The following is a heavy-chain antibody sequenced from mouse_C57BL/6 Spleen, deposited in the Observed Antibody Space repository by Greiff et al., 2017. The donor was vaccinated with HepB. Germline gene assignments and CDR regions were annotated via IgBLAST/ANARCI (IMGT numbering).Heavy chain of an antibody. CDR3: ASWRRLGLYFDY. CDR2: INYDGSST. CDR1: GFTFSDYY. Sequence: EVKVIESEGGLVQPGSSMKLSCTASGFTFSDYYMAWVRQVPEKGLEWVAKINYDGSSTYYLDSLKSRFIISRDNAKNTLYLHMSSLTSEDTATYYCASWRRLGLYFDYWGTAPTLSASS. V-gene: IGHV5-16*01. D-gene: IGHD4-1*01. J-gene: IGHJ2*01.